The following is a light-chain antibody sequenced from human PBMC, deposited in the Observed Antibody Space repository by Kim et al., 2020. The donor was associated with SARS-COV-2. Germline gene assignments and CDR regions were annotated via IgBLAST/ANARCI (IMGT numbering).Light chain of an antibody. CDR3: QQRSNWPTKIT. CDR1: QSVSSY. Sequence: EIVLTQSPATLSLSPGERATLSCRASQSVSSYLAWYQQKPGQAPRLLIYDASNSATGIPARFSGSGSGTDFTLTISSLEPEDFAVNYWQQRSNWPTKITFGQGTRLEIK. V-gene: IGKV3-11*01. CDR2: DAS. J-gene: IGKJ5*01.